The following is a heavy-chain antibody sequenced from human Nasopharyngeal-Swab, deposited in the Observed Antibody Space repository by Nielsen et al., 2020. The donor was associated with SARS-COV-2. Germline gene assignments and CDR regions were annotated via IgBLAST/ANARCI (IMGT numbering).Heavy chain of an antibody. D-gene: IGHD2-21*01. CDR1: GFTLGDYY. CDR3: TKVYSANSFWTPWGARFDP. Sequence: GESLKISCVASGFTLGDYYMDWVHQAPGKGLEWLGHSRVKANSYTAEYAASVTGRFTFSREESKNLLYLQMNSLRADDTAVYYCTKVYSANSFWTPWGARFDPWGQGTLVTVSS. J-gene: IGHJ5*02. CDR2: SRVKANSYTA. V-gene: IGHV3-72*01.